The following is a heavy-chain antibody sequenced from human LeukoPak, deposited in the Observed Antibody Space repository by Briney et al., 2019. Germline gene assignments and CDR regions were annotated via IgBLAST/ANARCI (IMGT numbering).Heavy chain of an antibody. CDR2: IYTSGST. J-gene: IGHJ3*02. D-gene: IGHD3-22*01. CDR1: GGSISSYY. CDR3: ARAPYYDSSGYYLRSDAFDI. V-gene: IGHV4-4*07. Sequence: PSETLSLTCTVSGGSISSYYWSWIRQPAGKGLEWIGRIYTSGSTNYNPSLKSRVTMSVDTSKNQFSLKLSSVTAADTAVYYCARAPYYDSSGYYLRSDAFDIWGQGTMVTVSS.